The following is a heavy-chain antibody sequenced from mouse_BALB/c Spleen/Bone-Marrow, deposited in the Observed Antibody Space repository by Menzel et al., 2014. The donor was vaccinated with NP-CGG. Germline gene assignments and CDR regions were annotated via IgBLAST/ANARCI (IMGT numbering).Heavy chain of an antibody. CDR1: GYTFTSYD. Sequence: VQLQQSGPELVKPGALVKIFCKASGYTFTSYDINWVKQRPGQGLEWIGWIYPGDGSTKYNEKFKGKATLTADKSSSTVYMQLSSLTSENSAVFFCARSGDSSGYGFAYWGQGTLVTVSA. CDR3: ARSGDSSGYGFAY. D-gene: IGHD3-2*01. J-gene: IGHJ3*01. V-gene: IGHV1S56*01. CDR2: IYPGDGST.